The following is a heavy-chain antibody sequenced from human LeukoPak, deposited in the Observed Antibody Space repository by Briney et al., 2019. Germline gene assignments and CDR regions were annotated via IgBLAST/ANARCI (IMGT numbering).Heavy chain of an antibody. CDR1: GFTFSSYA. V-gene: IGHV3-30*01. CDR3: ARYSPVVRSHDAFDI. D-gene: IGHD4-23*01. Sequence: PGRSLRLSCAASGFTFSSYAMHWVRQAPGKGLEWVAVISYDGSNKYYADSVKGRFTISRDNSKNTLYQQMNSLRAEDTAVYYCARYSPVVRSHDAFDIWGQGTMVTVSS. CDR2: ISYDGSNK. J-gene: IGHJ3*02.